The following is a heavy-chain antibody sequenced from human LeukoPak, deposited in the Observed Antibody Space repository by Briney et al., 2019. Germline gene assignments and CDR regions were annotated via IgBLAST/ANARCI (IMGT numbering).Heavy chain of an antibody. V-gene: IGHV5-51*01. CDR2: IDPGDSDT. CDR3: ARLWGSTRHFDY. Sequence: GESLKISCKGSGYTFTRYWIGWVRQMPGKGLEWMGMIDPGDSDTRYSPSFQGQVTISADKPISTAYLQGSSLKASNPALYYCARLWGSTRHFDYWGQGTLVTVSS. J-gene: IGHJ4*02. D-gene: IGHD7-27*01. CDR1: GYTFTRYW.